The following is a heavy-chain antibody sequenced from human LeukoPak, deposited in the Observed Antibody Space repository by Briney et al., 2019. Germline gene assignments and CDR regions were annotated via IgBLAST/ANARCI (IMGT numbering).Heavy chain of an antibody. CDR2: IRYDGSNK. J-gene: IGHJ5*02. D-gene: IGHD2-2*01. CDR3: ARSEDIVIIPAARLRFDP. Sequence: PGGSLRLSCAASGFTFSSYGMHWVRQAPGKGLEWVAFIRYDGSNKYYADSVKGRFTISRDNSKNTLYLQMNSLRAEDTAVYYCARSEDIVIIPAARLRFDPWGQGTLVTVSS. V-gene: IGHV3-30*02. CDR1: GFTFSSYG.